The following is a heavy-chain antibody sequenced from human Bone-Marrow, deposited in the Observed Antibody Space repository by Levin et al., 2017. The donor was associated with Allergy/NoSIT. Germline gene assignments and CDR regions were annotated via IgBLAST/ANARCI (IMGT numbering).Heavy chain of an antibody. J-gene: IGHJ6*02. V-gene: IGHV3-30*18. D-gene: IGHD3-3*01. CDR3: AKDLSDYGMDV. Sequence: PGGSLRLSCAASGFTFSSYGMHWVRQAPGKGLEWVAVISYDGSNKYYADSVKGRFTISRDNSKNTLYLQMNSLRAEDTAVYYCAKDLSDYGMDVWGQGTTVTVSS. CDR2: ISYDGSNK. CDR1: GFTFSSYG.